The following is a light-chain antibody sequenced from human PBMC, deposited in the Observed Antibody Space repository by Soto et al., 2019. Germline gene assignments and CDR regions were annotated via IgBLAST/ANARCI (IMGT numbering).Light chain of an antibody. CDR1: SSVVGAYNS. CDR3: SSYTSSSLYV. CDR2: EVT. J-gene: IGLJ1*01. Sequence: QSVLTQPASVSGSPGQSITISCTGTSSVVGAYNSVSWYQQHPDKVPKLIIYEVTNRPSGVSNRFSGSKSGNTASLTISGVRAEDDADYYCSSYTSSSLYVFGTGTKVTVL. V-gene: IGLV2-14*01.